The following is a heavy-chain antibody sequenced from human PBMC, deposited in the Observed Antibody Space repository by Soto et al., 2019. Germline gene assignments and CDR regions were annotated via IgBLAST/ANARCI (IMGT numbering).Heavy chain of an antibody. CDR2: ISAYNGNT. V-gene: IGHV1-18*01. J-gene: IGHJ5*02. CDR3: ARSPITGVLQHNWFDP. D-gene: IGHD7-27*01. Sequence: QVQLVQSGAEVKRPGASVKVSCKASGYTFTSYGISWVRQAPGQGLEWMGWISAYNGNTNYAQKLQGRVTMTTDTSTSTAYIELRSLRSDDTAVYYCARSPITGVLQHNWFDPWGQGTLVTVSS. CDR1: GYTFTSYG.